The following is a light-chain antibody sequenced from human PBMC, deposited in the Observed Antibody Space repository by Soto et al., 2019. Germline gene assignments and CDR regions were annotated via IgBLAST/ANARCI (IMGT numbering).Light chain of an antibody. Sequence: DIQMTQSPSSLSASVRDRITFTCRASQSTSSYLNWYQQKPGKAPKVLIYAASSLQSGVPSRFSGSGSGTDFTLTIISLQPEDFATYYCQQSYSIPWTFGQGTKVEIK. CDR2: AAS. CDR1: QSTSSY. CDR3: QQSYSIPWT. V-gene: IGKV1-39*01. J-gene: IGKJ1*01.